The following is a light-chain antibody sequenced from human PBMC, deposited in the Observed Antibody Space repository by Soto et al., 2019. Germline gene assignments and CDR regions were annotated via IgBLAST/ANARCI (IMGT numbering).Light chain of an antibody. CDR3: SSYTGSSTLYV. CDR1: SSDIGGYNY. CDR2: EVS. J-gene: IGLJ1*01. Sequence: QSVLTQPASVSGSPGQSITTSCTGTSSDIGGYNYVSWYQQHPGKVPKLMIFEVSNRPSGVSYRFSGSKSGNTASLTISGLQAEDEADYYCSSYTGSSTLYVFGTGTKFTVL. V-gene: IGLV2-14*01.